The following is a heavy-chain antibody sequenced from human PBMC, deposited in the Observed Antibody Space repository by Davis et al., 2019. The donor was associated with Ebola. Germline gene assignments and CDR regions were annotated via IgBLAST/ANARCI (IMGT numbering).Heavy chain of an antibody. CDR1: GFTFSSYS. V-gene: IGHV3-21*01. CDR2: ISSSSYI. J-gene: IGHJ4*02. D-gene: IGHD3-22*01. Sequence: GESLKISCAASGFTFSSYSMNWVRQAPGKGLEWVSSISSSSYIYYADSVKGRFTISRDNAKNSLYLQMNSLRAEDTAVYYCARDPVRAYYYDSSGYYPPDYWGQGTLVTVSS. CDR3: ARDPVRAYYYDSSGYYPPDY.